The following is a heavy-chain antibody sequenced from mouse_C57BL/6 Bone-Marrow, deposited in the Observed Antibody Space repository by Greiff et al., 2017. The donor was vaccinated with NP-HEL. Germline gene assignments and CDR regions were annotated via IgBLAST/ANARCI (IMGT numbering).Heavy chain of an antibody. J-gene: IGHJ4*01. CDR3: ALPDYYAMDY. Sequence: EVQLQQSGAELVKPGASVKLSCTASGFNIKDYYMHWVKQRTEQGLEWIGRIDPEDGETQYAPTFQGKATITADTSSNTAYLQLSSLTSEDNAVYYCALPDYYAMDYWGQGTSVTVSS. CDR1: GFNIKDYY. CDR2: IDPEDGET. V-gene: IGHV14-2*01.